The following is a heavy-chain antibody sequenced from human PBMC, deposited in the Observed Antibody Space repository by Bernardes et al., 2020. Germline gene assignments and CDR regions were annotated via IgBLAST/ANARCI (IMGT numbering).Heavy chain of an antibody. D-gene: IGHD1-20*01. J-gene: IGHJ4*02. V-gene: IGHV4-61*01. CDR3: ARGDRYFNS. CDR1: GYSVRSRSYY. CDR2: IYYSGST. Sequence: SETLSLTCTVSGYSVRSRSYYWSWIRQPPGKGLEWIGHIYYSGSTKNNPSLESRVTISMDTSKNQFSLKLRSVTAADTAEYYCARGDRYFNSWGQGTLVTVSS.